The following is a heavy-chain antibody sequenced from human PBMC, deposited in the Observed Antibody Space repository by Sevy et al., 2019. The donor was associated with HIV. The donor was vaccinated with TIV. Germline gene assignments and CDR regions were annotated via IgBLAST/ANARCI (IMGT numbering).Heavy chain of an antibody. D-gene: IGHD3-16*01. CDR1: GFXFTSSA. CDR2: IVVGSGVT. V-gene: IGHV1-58*01. CDR3: AAEDMTTFGGALXVFDX. J-gene: IGHJ3*02. Sequence: ASVKVSCKASGFXFTSSAVQWVRQGRGQRLEWIGXIVVGSGVTNYAQKFQGRVTITRDISTSTVYMDLSSLRFEDTAVYYCAAEDMTTFGGALXVFDXWGQGTTVTVSS.